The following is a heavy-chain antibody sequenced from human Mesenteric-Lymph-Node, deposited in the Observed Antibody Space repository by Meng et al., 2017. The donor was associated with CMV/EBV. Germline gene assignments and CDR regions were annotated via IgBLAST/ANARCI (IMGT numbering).Heavy chain of an antibody. CDR3: ARENPYGSGSYYKSGKLRTHYFDY. CDR2: SNTDGSST. J-gene: IGHJ4*02. CDR1: GFTFSSYW. V-gene: IGHV3-74*01. D-gene: IGHD3-10*01. Sequence: GESLKISCAASGFTFSSYWMHWVRQAPRKGLVWLSHSNTDGSSTTYADSVKGRFTISRDNAKNTLYLQMNSLRAEDTAVYYCARENPYGSGSYYKSGKLRTHYFDYWGQGTLVTVSS.